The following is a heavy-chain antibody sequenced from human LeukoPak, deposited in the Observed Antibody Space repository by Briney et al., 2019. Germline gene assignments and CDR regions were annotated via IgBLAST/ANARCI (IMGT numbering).Heavy chain of an antibody. CDR2: INAGNGNT. J-gene: IGHJ4*02. CDR1: GYTFTSYA. D-gene: IGHD4-23*01. Sequence: ASVKVSCKASGYTFTSYAMHWVRQAPGQRLEWMGWINAGNGNTKYSQKFQGRVTITRDTSASTAYMELSSLRSEDTAVYYCARVSATVVTPPLDWGQGTLVTVSS. CDR3: ARVSATVVTPPLD. V-gene: IGHV1-3*01.